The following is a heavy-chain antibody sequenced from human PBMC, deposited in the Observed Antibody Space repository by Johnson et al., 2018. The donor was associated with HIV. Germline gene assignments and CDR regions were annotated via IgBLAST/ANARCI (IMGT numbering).Heavy chain of an antibody. D-gene: IGHD6-19*01. V-gene: IGHV3-30*02. Sequence: VQLVESGGGVVQPGGSLRLSCAASGFTFRSYGMHWVRQAPGKGLEWVAFIRYDGNNKYYVDSLTGRFTISRDNAKKSLYLQMNSLRAEDTAVYYCARERGYSSVLWKLSEDAFDIWGQGTMVTVSS. CDR2: IRYDGNNK. CDR1: GFTFRSYG. CDR3: ARERGYSSVLWKLSEDAFDI. J-gene: IGHJ3*02.